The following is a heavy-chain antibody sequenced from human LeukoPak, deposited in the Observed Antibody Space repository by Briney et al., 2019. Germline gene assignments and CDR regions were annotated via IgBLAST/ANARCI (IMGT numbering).Heavy chain of an antibody. D-gene: IGHD3-10*01. CDR2: IYTSGST. Sequence: SETLSLTCTVSGGSISSGSYYWSWIRQPAGKGLEWIGRIYTSGSTNYNPPLKSRVTISVDTSKNQFSLKLSSVTAADTAVYYCAREYGDYYGSGSYSDYWGQGTLVTVSS. CDR1: GGSISSGSYY. V-gene: IGHV4-61*02. CDR3: AREYGDYYGSGSYSDY. J-gene: IGHJ4*02.